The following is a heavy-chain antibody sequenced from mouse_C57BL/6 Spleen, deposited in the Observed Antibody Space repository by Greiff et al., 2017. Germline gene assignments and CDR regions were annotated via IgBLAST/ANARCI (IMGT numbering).Heavy chain of an antibody. J-gene: IGHJ2*01. V-gene: IGHV1-64*01. D-gene: IGHD4-1*01. CDR3: ARDWDYYFDY. Sequence: QVQLQQPGAELVKPGASVKLSCKASGYTFTSYWMHWVKQRPGQGLEWIGMIHPNSGSTNYNEKFKSKATLTVDKSSSTSYMQLSSRTSEDSAVYYCARDWDYYFDYWGQGTTLTVSS. CDR2: IHPNSGST. CDR1: GYTFTSYW.